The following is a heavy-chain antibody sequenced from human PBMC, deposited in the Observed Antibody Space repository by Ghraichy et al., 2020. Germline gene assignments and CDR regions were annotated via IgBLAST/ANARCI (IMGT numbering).Heavy chain of an antibody. CDR2: ISGSGGST. Sequence: GGSLRLSCAASGFTFSSYAMSWVRQAPGKGLEWVSAISGSGGSTYYADSVKGRFTISRDNSKNTLYLQMNSLRAEDTDVYYCAKLVYCSSTSCYFWYFDLWGRGTLVTVSS. J-gene: IGHJ2*01. CDR3: AKLVYCSSTSCYFWYFDL. CDR1: GFTFSSYA. D-gene: IGHD2-2*01. V-gene: IGHV3-23*01.